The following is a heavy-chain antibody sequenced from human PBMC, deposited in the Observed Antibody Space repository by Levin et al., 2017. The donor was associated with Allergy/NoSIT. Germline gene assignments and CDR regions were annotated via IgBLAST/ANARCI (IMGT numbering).Heavy chain of an antibody. D-gene: IGHD3-22*01. V-gene: IGHV3-21*01. CDR1: GILFSSFD. Sequence: GESLKISCAASGILFSSFDMNWVRQAPGKGLEWVSSISAGGNYIYYADSVKGRFTISRDNAKNSLFLQMNSLRAEDTAVYYCASWAMYHYDRSAFDYFYYAMDVWGQGTTVTVSS. CDR3: ASWAMYHYDRSAFDYFYYAMDV. CDR2: ISAGGNYI. J-gene: IGHJ6*02.